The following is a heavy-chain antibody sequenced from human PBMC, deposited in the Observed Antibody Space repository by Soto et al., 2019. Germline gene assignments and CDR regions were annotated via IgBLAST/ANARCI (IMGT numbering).Heavy chain of an antibody. V-gene: IGHV4-31*03. D-gene: IGHD3-22*01. J-gene: IGHJ4*02. CDR2: IYYSGST. Sequence: SETLSLTCTVSGGSISSGGYYWSWIRQHPGKGLEWIGYIYYSGSTYYNPSLKSRVTMSVDTSKNQFSLKLSSVTAADTAVYYCARVDSSGYYFDYWGQGTLVTVSS. CDR1: GGSISSGGYY. CDR3: ARVDSSGYYFDY.